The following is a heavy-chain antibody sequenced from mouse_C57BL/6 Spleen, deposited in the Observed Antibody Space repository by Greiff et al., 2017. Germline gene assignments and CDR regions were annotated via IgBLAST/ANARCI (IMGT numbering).Heavy chain of an antibody. CDR2: IHPNSGST. D-gene: IGHD3-3*01. CDR1: GYTFTSYW. V-gene: IGHV1-64*01. Sequence: VQLQQPGAELVKPGASVKLSCKASGYTFTSYWMHWVKQRPGQGLEWIGWIHPNSGSTNYNEKFKSKATLTVDKSSSTAYMQLSSLTSEGSAVYYCAREGSMDYWGQGTTLTVSS. CDR3: AREGSMDY. J-gene: IGHJ4*01.